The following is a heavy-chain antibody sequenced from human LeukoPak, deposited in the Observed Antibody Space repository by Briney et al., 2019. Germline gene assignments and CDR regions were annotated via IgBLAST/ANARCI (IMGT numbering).Heavy chain of an antibody. Sequence: GGSLRLSCAASGFSFSGYGMHWVRQAPGKGLEWVAFIRYDGSNEYYADSVKGRFTISRDNAKNTLYLQINSLRAEDTAVYYCARGDRLDYWGQGTPVTVSS. CDR1: GFSFSGYG. V-gene: IGHV3-30*02. D-gene: IGHD3-16*02. CDR3: ARGDRLDY. J-gene: IGHJ4*02. CDR2: IRYDGSNE.